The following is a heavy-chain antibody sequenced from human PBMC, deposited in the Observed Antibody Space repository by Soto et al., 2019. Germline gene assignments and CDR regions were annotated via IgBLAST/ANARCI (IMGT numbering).Heavy chain of an antibody. CDR3: ARDDPRTVTKQFDY. CDR1: GFIFDDYG. Sequence: EVQLVESGGGVVRPGGSLRLSCAASGFIFDDYGMSWVRQAPGKGLEWVSGINWNGGSTGYADSVKGRFTISRDNAKNSLHLQMNRLRVEDTVLYYCARDDPRTVTKQFDYWGQGTLVTVSS. CDR2: INWNGGST. J-gene: IGHJ4*02. V-gene: IGHV3-20*04. D-gene: IGHD4-17*01.